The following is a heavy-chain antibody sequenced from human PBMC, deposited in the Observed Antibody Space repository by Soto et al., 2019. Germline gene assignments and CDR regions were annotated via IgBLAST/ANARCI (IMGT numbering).Heavy chain of an antibody. J-gene: IGHJ3*02. CDR1: GFTFSSYA. CDR2: ISYDGSNK. V-gene: IGHV3-30-3*01. Sequence: QVQLVESGGGVVQPGRSLRLSCAASGFTFSSYAMHWVRQAPGKGLEWVAVISYDGSNKYYADSVKGRFTISRDNSKNTLYLQMNSLRGEDRAGYYCARDLAFDIWGQGPMVTVSS. CDR3: ARDLAFDI.